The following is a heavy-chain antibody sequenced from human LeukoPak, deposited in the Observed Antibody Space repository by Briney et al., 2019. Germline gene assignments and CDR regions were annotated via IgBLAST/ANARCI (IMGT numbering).Heavy chain of an antibody. V-gene: IGHV3-23*01. D-gene: IGHD3-3*01. Sequence: GGSLRLSCAASEFSVGSNYMTWVRQAPGKGLEWVSGISGSGGSTYYADSVKGRFTISRDNSKNTLYLQMNSLRAEDTAVYYCAKEGDYDLGYYFDYWGQGTLVTVSS. CDR3: AKEGDYDLGYYFDY. CDR1: EFSVGSNY. J-gene: IGHJ4*02. CDR2: ISGSGGST.